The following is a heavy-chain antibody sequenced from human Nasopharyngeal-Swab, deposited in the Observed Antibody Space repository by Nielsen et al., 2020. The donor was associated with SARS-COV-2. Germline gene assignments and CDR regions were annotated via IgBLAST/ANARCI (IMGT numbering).Heavy chain of an antibody. J-gene: IGHJ6*03. CDR2: IYYSGST. D-gene: IGHD3-3*01. Sequence: SETLSLTCTVSGGSFSSYYWSWIRQPPGKGLEWIGYIYYSGSTNYNPSLKSRVTISVDTSKNQFSLKLSSLRSEDTAVYYCARGTIFGVVPRYYYYMDVWGKGTTVTVSS. CDR1: GGSFSSYY. CDR3: ARGTIFGVVPRYYYYMDV. V-gene: IGHV4-59*01.